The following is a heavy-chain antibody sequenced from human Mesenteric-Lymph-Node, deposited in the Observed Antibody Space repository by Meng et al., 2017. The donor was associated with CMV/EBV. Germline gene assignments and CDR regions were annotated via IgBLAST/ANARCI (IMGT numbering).Heavy chain of an antibody. CDR2: ISSSGSTK. CDR1: GFTSSSYA. J-gene: IGHJ4*02. V-gene: IGHV3-11*01. CDR3: ASSNNWLPFYFNS. D-gene: IGHD1-1*01. Sequence: AYGFTSSSYAMSWVRQAPGRGLEWVSYISSSGSTKYYADSLKGRFTISRDNAKNSLYLQINSPRVEDTAVYYCASSNNWLPFYFNSWGQGTLVTVSS.